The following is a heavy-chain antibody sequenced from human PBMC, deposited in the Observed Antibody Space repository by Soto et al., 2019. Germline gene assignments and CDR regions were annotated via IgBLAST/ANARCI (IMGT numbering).Heavy chain of an antibody. D-gene: IGHD5-12*01. CDR2: IYYSGST. CDR3: ARDRNIVATIDAFDI. CDR1: GGSISSGGYY. J-gene: IGHJ3*02. V-gene: IGHV4-31*03. Sequence: SETLSLTCTVSGGSISSGGYYWSWIRQHPGKGLEWIGYIYYSGSTYYNPSPKGRVTISVDTSKNQFSLKLSSVTAADTAVYYCARDRNIVATIDAFDIWGQGTMVTVSS.